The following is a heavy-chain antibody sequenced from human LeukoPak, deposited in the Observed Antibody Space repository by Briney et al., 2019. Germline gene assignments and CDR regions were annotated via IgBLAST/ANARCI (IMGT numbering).Heavy chain of an antibody. CDR1: GFTLDDSA. V-gene: IGHV3-49*03. Sequence: GGSLRLSCIASGFTLDDSAMSWFRPAPGKGLEWVGFITSKAFGGTTDYAASVKGRFTISRDDSKSIAYLQMNSLKTEDTAVYFCSRDSYGHDPRNSFEYWGQGTLVTVSS. CDR3: SRDSYGHDPRNSFEY. D-gene: IGHD5-18*01. CDR2: ITSKAFGGTT. J-gene: IGHJ4*02.